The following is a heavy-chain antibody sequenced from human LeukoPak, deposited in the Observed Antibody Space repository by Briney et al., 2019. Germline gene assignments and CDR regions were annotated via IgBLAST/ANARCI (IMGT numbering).Heavy chain of an antibody. V-gene: IGHV3-21*01. D-gene: IGHD3-10*01. CDR1: GFTFSSYS. J-gene: IGHJ4*02. Sequence: GGSLRLSCAASGFTFSSYSMNWVRQAPGKGLEWVSSISSSSSYIYYADSVKGRFTISRDNAKNSLYLQMNSLRAEDTAVYYCARVDLWFGEFDYWGQGTLVTVSS. CDR3: ARVDLWFGEFDY. CDR2: ISSSSSYI.